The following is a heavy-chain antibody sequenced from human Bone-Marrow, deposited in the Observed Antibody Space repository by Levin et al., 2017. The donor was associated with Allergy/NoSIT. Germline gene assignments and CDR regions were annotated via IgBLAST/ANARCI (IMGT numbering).Heavy chain of an antibody. CDR3: ARRIYYVALAGYSDVNWFDP. J-gene: IGHJ5*02. V-gene: IGHV4-31*03. D-gene: IGHD3-9*01. CDR1: GDSISNNNYY. Sequence: LRLSCTVSGDSISNNNYYWSWLRRLPGKGLEWIGYIYYSGSTSYNLSLKSRVTMSVDTSRNQFSLKLSSVTAADTAVYYCARRIYYVALAGYSDVNWFDPWGQGTLVTVSS. CDR2: IYYSGST.